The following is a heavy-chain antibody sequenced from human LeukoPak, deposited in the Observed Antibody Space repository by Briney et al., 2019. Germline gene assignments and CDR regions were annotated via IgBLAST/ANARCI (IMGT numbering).Heavy chain of an antibody. CDR2: IYSNGCA. D-gene: IGHD3-10*01. V-gene: IGHV4-31*03. CDR1: GGSISSGGYY. J-gene: IGHJ4*02. Sequence: SETLSLTCTVSGGSISSGGYYWSWIRQYPGKGLEWIGYIYSNGCAFYNPSLKSRVTISVDTSKSQFSLKLSSVTAADTAVYYCARGRSEAYYYGSGSQDFDYWGQGTLVTVSS. CDR3: ARGRSEAYYYGSGSQDFDY.